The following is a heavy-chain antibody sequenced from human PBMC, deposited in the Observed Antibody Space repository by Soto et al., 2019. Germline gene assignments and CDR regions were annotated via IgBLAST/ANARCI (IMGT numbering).Heavy chain of an antibody. Sequence: SGPTLVNPTQTLTLTCSFSGFSLTTDGVGVGWIRQSPGKALEWLALIERDDDDKYYSTSLKTRLTISKDTRKNQVVLTMANMEPADTATYYCARSIRGPRRFNGMDVWGQGTTVTVSS. D-gene: IGHD1-20*01. J-gene: IGHJ6*02. V-gene: IGHV2-70*13. CDR1: GFSLTTDGVG. CDR2: IERDDDDK. CDR3: ARSIRGPRRFNGMDV.